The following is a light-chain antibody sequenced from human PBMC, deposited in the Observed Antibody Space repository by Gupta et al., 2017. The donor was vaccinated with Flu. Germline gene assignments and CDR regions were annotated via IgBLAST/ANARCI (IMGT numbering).Light chain of an antibody. CDR1: SNNVGGYNL. CDR3: CAYIGGSSWV. J-gene: IGLJ3*02. CDR2: EVR. V-gene: IGLV2-23*02. Sequence: SVSGPPGQSITISCTGTSNNVGGYNLVSWYQLHPGKAPKLIIYEVRKRPSGVSNRFSGSKSGNTASLTISGLQAEDEADYYCCAYIGGSSWVFGGGTKLTVL.